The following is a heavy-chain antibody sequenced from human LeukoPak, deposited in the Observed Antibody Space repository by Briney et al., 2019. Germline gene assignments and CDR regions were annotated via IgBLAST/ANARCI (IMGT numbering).Heavy chain of an antibody. CDR1: GFTFDDYA. D-gene: IGHD4-11*01. V-gene: IGHV3-43*02. J-gene: IGHJ4*02. CDR3: AKVVNKGTTTVNDNYFDY. CDR2: TYGNSGST. Sequence: PGGSLRLSCAASGFTFDDYAMHWVRQALGKGLELVSLTYGNSGSTYYADSVKGRFTTSRDNNRNSLYLQMNSLRTEDTALYYCAKVVNKGTTTVNDNYFDYWGQGTLVTVSP.